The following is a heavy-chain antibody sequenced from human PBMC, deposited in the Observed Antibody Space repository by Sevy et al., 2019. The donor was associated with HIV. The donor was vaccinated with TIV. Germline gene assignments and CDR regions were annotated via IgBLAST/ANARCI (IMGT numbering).Heavy chain of an antibody. V-gene: IGHV3-23*01. CDR3: AKDRGVYCSSTSCFILGYYDY. CDR1: GFTFSSYA. Sequence: GGSLRLSCAASGFTFSSYAMSWVRQAPGKGLEWVSAISGSGGSTYYADSVKGRFTISRDNSKNTLYLQMNSLRAEDTAVYYCAKDRGVYCSSTSCFILGYYDYRGQGTLVTVSS. J-gene: IGHJ4*02. CDR2: ISGSGGST. D-gene: IGHD2-2*01.